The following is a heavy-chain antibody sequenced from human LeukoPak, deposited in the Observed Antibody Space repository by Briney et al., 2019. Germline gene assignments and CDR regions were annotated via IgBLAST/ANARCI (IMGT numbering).Heavy chain of an antibody. CDR2: INHSGST. CDR3: ARSLPYYDFWSGYYSYFDY. J-gene: IGHJ4*02. D-gene: IGHD3-3*01. Sequence: SXIXXPXGXGLEWIGXINHSGSTNYNPSLKSRVTISVDTSKNQFSLKLSSVTAADTAVYYCARSLPYYDFWSGYYSYFDYWGQGTLVTVSS. V-gene: IGHV4-34*01.